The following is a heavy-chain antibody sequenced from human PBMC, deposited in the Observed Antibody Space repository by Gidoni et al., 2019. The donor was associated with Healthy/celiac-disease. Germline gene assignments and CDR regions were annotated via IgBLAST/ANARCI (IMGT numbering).Heavy chain of an antibody. CDR1: GFPFRSYG. Sequence: QVQLVESGGGVVQPGRSLRLSCAASGFPFRSYGMHWVRQAPGKGLEWVAVIGYDGSNKYYADSVKGRFTISRDNSKNTLYLQMNSLRAEDTAVYYCARELNKWELLYYFDYWGQGTLVTVSS. CDR2: IGYDGSNK. J-gene: IGHJ4*02. CDR3: ARELNKWELLYYFDY. D-gene: IGHD1-26*01. V-gene: IGHV3-33*01.